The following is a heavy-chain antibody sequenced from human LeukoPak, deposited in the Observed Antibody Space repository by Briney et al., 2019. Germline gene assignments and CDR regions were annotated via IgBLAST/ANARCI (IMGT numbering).Heavy chain of an antibody. Sequence: GASVKVSCKASGGTFSSYAISWVRQAPGQGLEWMGGIIPIFGTANYAQKFQGRVTITADESTSTAYMELSSLRSEDTAVYYCASALSGAGYSSSSGDYWGQGTLVTVSS. D-gene: IGHD6-6*01. CDR3: ASALSGAGYSSSSGDY. CDR1: GGTFSSYA. V-gene: IGHV1-69*13. CDR2: IIPIFGTA. J-gene: IGHJ4*02.